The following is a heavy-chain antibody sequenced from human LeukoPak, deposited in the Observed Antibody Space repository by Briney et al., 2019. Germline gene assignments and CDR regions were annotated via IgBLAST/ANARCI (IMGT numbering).Heavy chain of an antibody. Sequence: SETLSLTCAVYGGSFSGYYWSWIRQPPGKGLEWIGEINHSGSTNYNPSLKSRVTISAGTSKNQFSLKLSSVTAADTAVYYCAGSYPSSTSCYDYWGQGTLVTVSS. J-gene: IGHJ4*02. V-gene: IGHV4-34*01. CDR3: AGSYPSSTSCYDY. CDR2: INHSGST. CDR1: GGSFSGYY. D-gene: IGHD2-2*01.